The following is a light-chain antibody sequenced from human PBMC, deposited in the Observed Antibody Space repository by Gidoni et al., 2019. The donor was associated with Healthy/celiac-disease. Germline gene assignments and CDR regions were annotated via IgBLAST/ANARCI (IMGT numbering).Light chain of an antibody. V-gene: IGKV3-11*01. J-gene: IGKJ1*01. Sequence: EIVLTQSPATLSLSPGERATLSCRASQSDSIYLAWYQQKPGQAPRLHIYDASNGATGIPAGFSGSGGGTDVTLTMRGIEPGDFAVYYCRQRSNWTFGEGTKVEIK. CDR2: DAS. CDR3: RQRSNWT. CDR1: QSDSIY.